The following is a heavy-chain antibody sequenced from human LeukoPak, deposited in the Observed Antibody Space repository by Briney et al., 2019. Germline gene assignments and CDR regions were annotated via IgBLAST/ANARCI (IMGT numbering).Heavy chain of an antibody. CDR3: ARHTSYYYDTIDAFDI. J-gene: IGHJ3*02. CDR2: IYYSGRT. D-gene: IGHD3-22*01. Sequence: SETLSLTCTVSGGSISSGSYYWGWIRQPPGKGLEWIGTIYYSGRTHYNPSLKSRVTMSVDTSKNQFSLKLSSVTAADTAVYYCARHTSYYYDTIDAFDIWGQGTMVTVYS. CDR1: GGSISSGSYY. V-gene: IGHV4-39*01.